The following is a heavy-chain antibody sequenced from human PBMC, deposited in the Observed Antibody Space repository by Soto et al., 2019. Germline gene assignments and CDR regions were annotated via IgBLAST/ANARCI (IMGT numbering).Heavy chain of an antibody. Sequence: ASVKVSCKASGYTFTSYAMHWVRQAPGQSLEWMGWINAGNGNTKFSQKFQGRVTFTMDTSASTAYMELSSLRSEDTAVYYCAREIGDYVVLDYWGQGTLVTVSS. J-gene: IGHJ4*02. D-gene: IGHD4-17*01. CDR1: GYTFTSYA. V-gene: IGHV1-3*01. CDR3: AREIGDYVVLDY. CDR2: INAGNGNT.